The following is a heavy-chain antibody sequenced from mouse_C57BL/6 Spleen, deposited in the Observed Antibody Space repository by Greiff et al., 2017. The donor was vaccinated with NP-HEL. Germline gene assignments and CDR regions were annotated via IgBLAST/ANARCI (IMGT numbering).Heavy chain of an antibody. D-gene: IGHD1-1*01. CDR1: GFTFSSYT. CDR2: ISGGGGNT. CDR3: ARQGLRVPWFAY. J-gene: IGHJ3*01. Sequence: EVQRVESGGGLVKPGGSLKLSCAASGFTFSSYTMSWVRQTPEKRLEWVATISGGGGNTYYPDSVKGRFTISRDNAKNTLYLQMSSLRSEDTALYYCARQGLRVPWFAYWGQGTLVTVSA. V-gene: IGHV5-9*01.